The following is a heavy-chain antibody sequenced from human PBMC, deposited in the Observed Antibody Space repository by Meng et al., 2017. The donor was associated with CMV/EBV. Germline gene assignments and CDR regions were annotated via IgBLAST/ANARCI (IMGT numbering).Heavy chain of an antibody. Sequence: ASVKVSCKASGYTFTSYAMHWVRQAPGQRLEWMGWSNAGNGNTNYAQKLQGRVTITTDESTSTAYMELSSLRSEDTAVYYCARTVVVPAAPEGWFDPWGQGTMVTVSS. CDR2: SNAGNGNT. CDR3: ARTVVVPAAPEGWFDP. CDR1: GYTFTSYA. V-gene: IGHV1-3*01. D-gene: IGHD2-2*01. J-gene: IGHJ5*02.